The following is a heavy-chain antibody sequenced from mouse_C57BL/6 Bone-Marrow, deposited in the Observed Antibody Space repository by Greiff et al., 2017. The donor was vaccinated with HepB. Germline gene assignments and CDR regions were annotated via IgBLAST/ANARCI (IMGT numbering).Heavy chain of an antibody. CDR2: INPGSGGT. D-gene: IGHD2-2*01. J-gene: IGHJ2*01. Sequence: VQLQQSGAELVRPGTSVKVSCKASGYAFTNYLIEWVKQRPGQGLEWIGVINPGSGGTNYNEKFKGKATLTADKSSSTAYMQLSSLTSEDSAVYFCAMIYYGYGRYFDYGGQGTTLTVSS. CDR3: AMIYYGYGRYFDY. CDR1: GYAFTNYL. V-gene: IGHV1-54*01.